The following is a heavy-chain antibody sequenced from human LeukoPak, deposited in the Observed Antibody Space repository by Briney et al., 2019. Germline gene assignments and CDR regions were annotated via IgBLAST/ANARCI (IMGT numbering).Heavy chain of an antibody. J-gene: IGHJ4*02. V-gene: IGHV3-23*01. CDR2: ISGSGGST. CDR3: AEVNTTSGAGDY. D-gene: IGHD6-19*01. CDR1: GFSFISYG. Sequence: GGSLRLSCAASGFSFISYGMSWVRQAQGPGLDWVSAISGSGGSTYYADSVKGRFTISRDNSKNTLYLQMNSLRAEDTAVYYCAEVNTTSGAGDYWGQGTLVTVSS.